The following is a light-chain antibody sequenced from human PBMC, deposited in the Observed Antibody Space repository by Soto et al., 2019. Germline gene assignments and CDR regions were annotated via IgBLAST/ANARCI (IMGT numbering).Light chain of an antibody. V-gene: IGKV3-15*01. Sequence: ETVMTQSLVTLSVSPGERATLSCRASQSVTSNLAWYQQQPGQAPRLLIYDASTRATGVPARFSGSGSGPEFTLIISSLQSEDSAVYYCQQYNNWPWTFGPGNKVYIK. CDR2: DAS. CDR3: QQYNNWPWT. J-gene: IGKJ1*01. CDR1: QSVTSN.